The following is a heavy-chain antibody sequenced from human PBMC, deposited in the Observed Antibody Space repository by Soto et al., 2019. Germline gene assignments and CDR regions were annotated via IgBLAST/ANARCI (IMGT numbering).Heavy chain of an antibody. D-gene: IGHD2-15*01. V-gene: IGHV3-11*01. Sequence: PGGSLRLSCVASAFKFSDYYMSWVRQAPGKGLEWVSYISGSGDVIYYADSVKGRFTISRDNDKKSVHLQMDTLRAEDTALYYCARAPDCGEGSCYRHFDLWGQGTRVTVSS. J-gene: IGHJ4*02. CDR3: ARAPDCGEGSCYRHFDL. CDR2: ISGSGDVI. CDR1: AFKFSDYY.